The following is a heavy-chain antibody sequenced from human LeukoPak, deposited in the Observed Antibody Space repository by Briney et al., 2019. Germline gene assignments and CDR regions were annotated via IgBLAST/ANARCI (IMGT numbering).Heavy chain of an antibody. CDR1: GGSISGSNYY. J-gene: IGHJ4*02. D-gene: IGHD5-18*01. CDR2: VYYSGST. V-gene: IGHV4-39*02. CDR3: ARDSYGFCY. Sequence: SETLSLTCTVSGGSISGSNYYWGWIRQPPGKGLEWIGVVYYSGSTYYSSSFKSRVTISVDTSKNQFSLKLSSVTAADTAVYYCARDSYGFCYWGQGTLVTVSS.